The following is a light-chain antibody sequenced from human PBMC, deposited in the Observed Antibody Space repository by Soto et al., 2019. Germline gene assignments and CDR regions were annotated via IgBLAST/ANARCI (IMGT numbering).Light chain of an antibody. Sequence: SYELTQPPSVSVAPGQTARITCGGNNIGSKSVHWYQQKPGQAPVLVVYDDSDRPSGIPERFSGSNSGNTATLTISRVEAGDEADYYCQVWDSSSDHPYWVFGGGTTVTVL. J-gene: IGLJ3*02. V-gene: IGLV3-21*02. CDR1: NIGSKS. CDR2: DDS. CDR3: QVWDSSSDHPYWV.